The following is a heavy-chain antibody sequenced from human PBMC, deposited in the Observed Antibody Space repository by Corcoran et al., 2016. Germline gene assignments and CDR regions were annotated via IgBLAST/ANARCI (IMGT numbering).Heavy chain of an antibody. D-gene: IGHD2-2*01. J-gene: IGHJ6*02. CDR3: AKAGTSARALVPALREYYSGMYV. CDR2: ISWYGGST. Sequence: EMQQVESGGVEVQSGGSVRLSCAASGFTLDDYAMHWVGQAPGKGLEWVSLISWYGGSTYYADSVKGLCTISRDNSKNSLYLQMNSMRAEDIALYYGAKAGTSARALVPALREYYSGMYVWGQGTTVTVSS. CDR1: GFTLDDYA. V-gene: IGHV3-43D*03.